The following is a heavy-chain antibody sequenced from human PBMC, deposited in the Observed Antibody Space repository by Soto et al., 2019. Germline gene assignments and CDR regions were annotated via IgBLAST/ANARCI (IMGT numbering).Heavy chain of an antibody. J-gene: IGHJ6*02. V-gene: IGHV2-70*11. Sequence: GSGPTLVNPTQTLTLTCTFSGFSLSTSGMCVSWIRQPPGKALEWLARIDWDDDKYYSTSLKTRLTISKDTSKNQVVLTMTNMDPVDTATYYCARVRLPVVAATLGDYYYNGMDVWGQGTTVTVSS. CDR2: IDWDDDK. D-gene: IGHD2-15*01. CDR1: GFSLSTSGMC. CDR3: ARVRLPVVAATLGDYYYNGMDV.